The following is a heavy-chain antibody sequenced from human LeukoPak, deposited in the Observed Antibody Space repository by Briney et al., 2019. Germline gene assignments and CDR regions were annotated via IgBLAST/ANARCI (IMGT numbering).Heavy chain of an antibody. J-gene: IGHJ3*02. Sequence: PGGSLRLSCAASGFTFDDYGMSWVRQAPGKGLEWVSGINWNGGSTGYADSVKGRFTISRDNAKNSLYLQMNSLRAQDTALYYCGRDSGSSWYEHAFDIWGQGTMVTVSS. D-gene: IGHD6-13*01. CDR3: GRDSGSSWYEHAFDI. V-gene: IGHV3-20*04. CDR2: INWNGGST. CDR1: GFTFDDYG.